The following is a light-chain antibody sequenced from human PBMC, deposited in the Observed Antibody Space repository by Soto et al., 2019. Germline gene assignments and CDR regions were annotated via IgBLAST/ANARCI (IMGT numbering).Light chain of an antibody. CDR1: QGIGTF. V-gene: IGKV1-39*01. J-gene: IGKJ1*01. CDR2: AAS. CDR3: QQSYSTPWT. Sequence: DIQMTQSPSSLSASVGDRLTITCRTSQGIGTFLNWYRQTPGKAPELLICAASTLQSGVPSRFSGSGSATDFTLTISSLQPEDFATYYCQQSYSTPWTFGQGTKVDIK.